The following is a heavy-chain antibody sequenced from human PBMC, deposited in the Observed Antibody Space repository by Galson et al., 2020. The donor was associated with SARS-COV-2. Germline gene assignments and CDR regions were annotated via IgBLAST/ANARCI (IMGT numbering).Heavy chain of an antibody. J-gene: IGHJ4*02. CDR2: TYYRSQWYH. CDR3: ARDKGSAFYFFDY. Sequence: QTLSLTCGISGDSVSSYTAAWDWLRQSPSRGLEWLGRTYYRSQWYHDYAPSLTSRLTIKADTSKNQFSLELTSVTPDDTAVYFCARDKGSAFYFFDYWGQGTLVTVSS. CDR1: GDSVSSYTAA. V-gene: IGHV6-1*01. D-gene: IGHD3-10*01.